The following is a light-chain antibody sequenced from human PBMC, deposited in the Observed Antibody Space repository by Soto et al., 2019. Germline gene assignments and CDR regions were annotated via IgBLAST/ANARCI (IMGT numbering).Light chain of an antibody. CDR2: RNN. CDR1: SSNIGSNY. CDR3: AAWDDSLSGRYV. V-gene: IGLV1-47*01. Sequence: QSVLTQTPSASGTPGQRATISCSGSSSNIGSNYVYWYQQLPGTAPKLLIHRNNQRPSGVPDRFSGSKSGTSASLAISGLRSEDEADYYCAAWDDSLSGRYVFGTGTKLTVL. J-gene: IGLJ1*01.